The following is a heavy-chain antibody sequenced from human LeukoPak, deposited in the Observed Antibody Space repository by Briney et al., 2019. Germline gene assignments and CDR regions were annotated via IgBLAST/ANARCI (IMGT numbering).Heavy chain of an antibody. CDR2: IHSDGRVA. CDR1: GFSFNNYW. CDR3: ARAQDTYNSLYFDY. Sequence: GGSLRLSCAGSGFSFNNYWMHWVRQAPGKGLVWVSRIHSDGRVATYADSVKGRFTISKDSARNTLYLQMNTLRVEDTAVYYCARAQDTYNSLYFDYWGQGALVTVPS. J-gene: IGHJ4*02. V-gene: IGHV3-74*01. D-gene: IGHD5-24*01.